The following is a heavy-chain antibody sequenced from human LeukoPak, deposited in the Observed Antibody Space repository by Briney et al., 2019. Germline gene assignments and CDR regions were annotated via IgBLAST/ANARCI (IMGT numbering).Heavy chain of an antibody. J-gene: IGHJ4*02. CDR2: ISGSGGST. V-gene: IGHV3-23*01. D-gene: IGHD3-10*01. Sequence: GGTLRLSCAASGFTYSRCGMSWVRQAPGKGLEWVSAISGSGGSTYYADSVKGRFTISRDNSKNTLYLQMNSLRAEDTAVYYCAKDLLWFGELSPFDYWGQGTLVTVSS. CDR3: AKDLLWFGELSPFDY. CDR1: GFTYSRCG.